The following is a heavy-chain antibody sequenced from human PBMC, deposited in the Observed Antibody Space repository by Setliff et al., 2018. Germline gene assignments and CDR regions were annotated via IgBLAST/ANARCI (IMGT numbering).Heavy chain of an antibody. CDR1: GFTFSDHY. J-gene: IGHJ4*02. Sequence: GSLRLSCAASGFTFSDHYMDWIRQPPGKGLEWVGEINHTGTTKYNPSLQSRVTISIDTSKDQFSLTVTSVTAADTAMYYCARGRNVAARLDSWGQGTLVTVSS. D-gene: IGHD6-6*01. CDR3: ARGRNVAARLDS. V-gene: IGHV4-34*01. CDR2: INHTGTT.